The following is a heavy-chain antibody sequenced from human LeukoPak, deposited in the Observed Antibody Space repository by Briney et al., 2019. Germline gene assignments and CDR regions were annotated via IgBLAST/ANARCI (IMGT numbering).Heavy chain of an antibody. CDR1: KFTFNKYG. D-gene: IGHD3-22*01. CDR3: ARDTYYYDSSGFDY. V-gene: IGHV3-30*02. CDR2: IRYDGSNK. Sequence: GGSLRLSCATSKFTFNKYGMHWVRQAPGKGLEWVAFIRYDGSNKYYADSVKGRFTISRDNAKNSLYLQMNSLRAEDTAVYYCARDTYYYDSSGFDYWGQGTLVTVSS. J-gene: IGHJ4*02.